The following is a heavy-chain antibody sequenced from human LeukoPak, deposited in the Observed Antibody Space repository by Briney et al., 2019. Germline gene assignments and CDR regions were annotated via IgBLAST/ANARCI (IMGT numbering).Heavy chain of an antibody. CDR3: ARYSKTSCIAVAGTPDY. J-gene: IGHJ4*02. V-gene: IGHV3-33*01. CDR1: RFSFSSNG. CDR2: IWYDGSNK. D-gene: IGHD6-19*01. Sequence: GRSLRLSCAASRFSFSSNGMHWVRQAPGKGLEWVAVIWYDGSNKYYADSVKGRFTISRDNSKNTLYLQMNSLRAEDTAVYYCARYSKTSCIAVAGTPDYWGQGTLVTVSS.